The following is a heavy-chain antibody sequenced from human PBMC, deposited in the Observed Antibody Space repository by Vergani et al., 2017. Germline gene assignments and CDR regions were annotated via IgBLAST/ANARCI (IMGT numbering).Heavy chain of an antibody. CDR1: GYSFTNYW. CDR3: ARLWGRDSSGSKYFDY. CDR2: IHPADSDT. J-gene: IGHJ4*02. V-gene: IGHV5-51*01. Sequence: EVQLVQSGAEVKKPGESLKISCQISGYSFTNYWIGWVRQMAGKGLEWMGIIHPADSDTRYSPSFQGQFTISVDKSISTAYLQRRSLRASDSAMYYCARLWGRDSSGSKYFDYWGRGTLVTVSS. D-gene: IGHD3-22*01.